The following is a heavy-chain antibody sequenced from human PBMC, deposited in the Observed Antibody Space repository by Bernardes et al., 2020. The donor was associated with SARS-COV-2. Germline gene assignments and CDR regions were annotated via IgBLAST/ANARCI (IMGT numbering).Heavy chain of an antibody. CDR2: INTNTVNP. CDR1: GYTFTSYA. Sequence: ASVKVSCKASGYTFTSYAMNWVRQAPGQGLEWMGWINTNTVNPTYAQGFTGRFVFSLDTSVSTAYLQISSLKAEDTAGYYCAREFAAAGSDIIDYWGQGTLVTVSS. D-gene: IGHD6-13*01. CDR3: AREFAAAGSDIIDY. J-gene: IGHJ4*02. V-gene: IGHV7-4-1*02.